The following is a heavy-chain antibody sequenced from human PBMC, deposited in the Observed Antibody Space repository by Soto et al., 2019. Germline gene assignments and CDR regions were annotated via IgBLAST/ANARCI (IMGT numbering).Heavy chain of an antibody. CDR3: ARVISGRDFYYYYHMDV. V-gene: IGHV3-48*01. Sequence: GGSLRLSCAASEFTFSRDNMNWVRQAPGKGLEWISYISTTSSTIFYADSVKGRFTISRDNAKNSLYLQMSSLSPDDTAVYYCARVISGRDFYYYYHMDVWGRGTTVTVSS. J-gene: IGHJ6*03. CDR2: ISTTSSTI. CDR1: EFTFSRDN. D-gene: IGHD5-12*01.